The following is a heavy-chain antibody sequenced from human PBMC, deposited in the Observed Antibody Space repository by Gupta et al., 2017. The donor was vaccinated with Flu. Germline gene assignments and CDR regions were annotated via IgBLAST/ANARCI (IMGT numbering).Heavy chain of an antibody. D-gene: IGHD2-2*01. V-gene: IGHV1-69*01. Sequence: QVQLVQSGAEVKKPGSSVKVSCKASGGTFSSYAISWVRQAPGQGLEWMGGIIPIFGTANYAQKFQGRVTITADESTSTAYMELSSLRSEDTAVYYCARDRLPAAIENYYYYGMDVWGQGTTVTVSS. CDR3: ARDRLPAAIENYYYYGMDV. J-gene: IGHJ6*02. CDR2: IIPIFGTA. CDR1: GGTFSSYA.